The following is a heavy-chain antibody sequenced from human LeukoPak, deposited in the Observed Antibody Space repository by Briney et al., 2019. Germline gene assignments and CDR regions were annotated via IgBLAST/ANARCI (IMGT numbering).Heavy chain of an antibody. CDR1: GYSFTSYW. CDR2: IYPGDSDT. D-gene: IGHD2-2*01. J-gene: IGHJ5*02. CDR3: AKRIGYCSNSSCYSYWFEP. V-gene: IGHV5-51*01. Sequence: GESLKISCKGSGYSFTSYWIGWVRQMPGKGLEWMGIIYPGDSDTRYSPSFQGQVTISADKSISTAYLQWSSLKASDTAMYYCAKRIGYCSNSSCYSYWFEPLGQGTLVTVSS.